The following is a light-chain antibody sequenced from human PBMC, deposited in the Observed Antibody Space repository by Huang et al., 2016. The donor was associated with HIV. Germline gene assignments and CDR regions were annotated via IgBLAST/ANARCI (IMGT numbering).Light chain of an antibody. J-gene: IGKJ4*01. Sequence: ETLMTHFPATLSVSPGERDTLSCTASQNVRNNLAWYQQKPGQSPRLLFYEASTRATVVPGRFSASWSGIDFTRTISSLQSEDFAVYYCQQFNSWPPAFGGGTTVEIK. CDR1: QNVRNN. CDR3: QQFNSWPPA. CDR2: EAS. V-gene: IGKV3-15*01.